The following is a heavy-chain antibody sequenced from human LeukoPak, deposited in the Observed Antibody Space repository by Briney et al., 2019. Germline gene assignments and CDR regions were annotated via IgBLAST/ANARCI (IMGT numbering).Heavy chain of an antibody. J-gene: IGHJ6*02. Sequence: GSSVKVSCKASGGTFSSYAISWVRQAPGQGLEWMGGIIPIFGTPNYARKFQGRVTITADESTSTAYMELSSLRSEDTAVYYCARFPYDSSGYYHNDYYYYGMDVWGQGTTVTVSS. V-gene: IGHV1-69*01. CDR2: IIPIFGTP. CDR3: ARFPYDSSGYYHNDYYYYGMDV. D-gene: IGHD3-22*01. CDR1: GGTFSSYA.